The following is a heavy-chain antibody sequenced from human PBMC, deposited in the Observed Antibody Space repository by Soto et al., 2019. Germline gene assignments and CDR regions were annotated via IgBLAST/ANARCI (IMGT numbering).Heavy chain of an antibody. V-gene: IGHV5-10-1*01. CDR1: GCSFTSYW. Sequence: GESLKISWKGSGCSFTSYWISWVRQMPGKGLEWMGRIDPSDSYTNYSPSFQGHVTISADKSISTAYLQWSSLKASDTAMYYCATTKIAVAGTYYFDYWGQGTLVTVSS. J-gene: IGHJ4*02. D-gene: IGHD6-19*01. CDR2: IDPSDSYT. CDR3: ATTKIAVAGTYYFDY.